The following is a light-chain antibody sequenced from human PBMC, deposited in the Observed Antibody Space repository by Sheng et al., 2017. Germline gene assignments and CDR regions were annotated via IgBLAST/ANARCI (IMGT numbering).Light chain of an antibody. J-gene: IGLJ2*01. CDR2: DDS. V-gene: IGLV3-21*02. CDR3: QVWDAEARGVV. CDR1: NIASKS. Sequence: SYELTQSPSVSVAPGQTARITCGGDNIASKSVHWYQQKPGQAPVLVVYDDSDRPSGIPERFSGSDSGDTATLTISRVEGGDEADYYCQVWDAEARGVVFGGGTKLTVL.